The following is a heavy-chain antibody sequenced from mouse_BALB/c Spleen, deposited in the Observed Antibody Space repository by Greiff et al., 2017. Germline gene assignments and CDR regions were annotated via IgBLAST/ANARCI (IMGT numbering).Heavy chain of an antibody. CDR2: ISNGGGST. V-gene: IGHV5-12-2*01. Sequence: EVQGVESGGGLVQPGGSLKLSCAASGFTFSSYTMSWVRQTPEKRLEWVAYISNGGGSTYYPDTVKGRFTISRDNAKNTLYLQMSSLKSEDTAMYYCARRGYGSSYFDYWGQGTTLTVSS. CDR3: ARRGYGSSYFDY. J-gene: IGHJ2*01. CDR1: GFTFSSYT. D-gene: IGHD1-1*01.